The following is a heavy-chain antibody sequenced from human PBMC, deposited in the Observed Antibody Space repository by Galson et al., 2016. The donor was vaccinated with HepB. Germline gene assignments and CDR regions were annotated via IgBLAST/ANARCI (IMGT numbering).Heavy chain of an antibody. CDR1: GFTFSNYG. V-gene: IGHV3-33*01. J-gene: IGHJ6*02. CDR3: ARDGIPSPQDIGGRLPPPYYYGMDV. Sequence: SLRLSCAASGFTFSNYGMHWVRQAPGKGLEWVALIWYDGNKRYYAESVQGRLPISRDNSKNTLDLQMNSLRAEDTAVYYCARDGIPSPQDIGGRLPPPYYYGMDVWGQGTAVTVSS. CDR2: IWYDGNKR. D-gene: IGHD6-6*01.